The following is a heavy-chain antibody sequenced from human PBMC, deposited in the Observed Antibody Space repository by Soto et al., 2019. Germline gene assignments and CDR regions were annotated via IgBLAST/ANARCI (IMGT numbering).Heavy chain of an antibody. Sequence: TSETLSLTCAVSGGSISSSNWWSWVRQPPGKGLEWIGEIYHSGSTNYNPSLKSRVTISVDTSKNQFSLQLSAVTAADTAVYYCARWYGGSLDYGGQGTLVTVSP. J-gene: IGHJ4*02. D-gene: IGHD4-17*01. CDR2: IYHSGST. V-gene: IGHV4-4*02. CDR3: ARWYGGSLDY. CDR1: GGSISSSNW.